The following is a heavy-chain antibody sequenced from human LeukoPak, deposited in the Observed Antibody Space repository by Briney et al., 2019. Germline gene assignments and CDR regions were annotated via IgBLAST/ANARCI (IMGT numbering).Heavy chain of an antibody. CDR2: IYYSGST. CDR1: GGSISSSDW. CDR3: ARQGYSSSWYFLDY. J-gene: IGHJ4*02. V-gene: IGHV4-4*02. D-gene: IGHD6-13*01. Sequence: SETLSLTCAVSGGSISSSDWWSWVRQPPGKGLEWLGQIYYSGSTNYNPSLKSRVTISVDKSKNQFSLKLSSVTAADTAVYYCARQGYSSSWYFLDYWGQGTLVTVSS.